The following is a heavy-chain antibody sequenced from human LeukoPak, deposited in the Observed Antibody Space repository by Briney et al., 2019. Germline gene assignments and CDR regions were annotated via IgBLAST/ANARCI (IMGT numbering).Heavy chain of an antibody. J-gene: IGHJ5*02. V-gene: IGHV1-46*01. CDR2: INPSGGST. Sequence: ASVKVSCKASGYTFTTYHMHWVRQAPGQGLEWMGMINPSGGSTTDAQKFQGRVTMTRDTSTSTVYMELSSLRSEDTAVYYCARASYYYGSGTFNWFDPWGQGTLVTVSS. D-gene: IGHD3-10*01. CDR1: GYTFTTYH. CDR3: ARASYYYGSGTFNWFDP.